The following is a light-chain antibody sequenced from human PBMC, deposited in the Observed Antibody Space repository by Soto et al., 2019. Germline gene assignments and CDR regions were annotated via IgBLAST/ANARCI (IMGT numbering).Light chain of an antibody. J-gene: IGKJ1*01. CDR3: QQSHSTLWT. CDR2: AAT. V-gene: IGKV1-39*01. Sequence: DIQMTQSPSPLAASVGDRVTLTCRASQSIGTHLNWYQQKPGKTPNLLIYAATSLQRGVPSRFSGSGSGTDFTLTITSLRPEDFATYYCQQSHSTLWTFGQGTKVDVK. CDR1: QSIGTH.